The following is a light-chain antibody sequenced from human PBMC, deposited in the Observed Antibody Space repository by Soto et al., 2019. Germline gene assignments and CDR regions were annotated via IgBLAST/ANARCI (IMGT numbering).Light chain of an antibody. Sequence: EIVMTQSPATLSVSPGERATLSCRASQSVSSNLAWYQQKPGQAPRLLIYGASTRATGIPARFSGSGSGTEFTLTISSLQSEDFAVYYCQQYNNWPSMYTFGQGTKGDIK. CDR1: QSVSSN. J-gene: IGKJ2*01. CDR3: QQYNNWPSMYT. V-gene: IGKV3-15*01. CDR2: GAS.